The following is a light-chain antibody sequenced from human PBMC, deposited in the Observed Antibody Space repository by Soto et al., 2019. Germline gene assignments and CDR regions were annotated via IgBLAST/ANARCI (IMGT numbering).Light chain of an antibody. V-gene: IGKV3-11*01. CDR1: QSVSNY. J-gene: IGKJ5*01. Sequence: EIVLTQSPATLSLSPVERATLSFRSSQSVSNYLAWYQQKPGQAPRLLIYDASNRATDIPARFSGSGSGTDFTLTISSLEPEDFAVYYCQQRSNWPPFTFGQGTRLEIK. CDR2: DAS. CDR3: QQRSNWPPFT.